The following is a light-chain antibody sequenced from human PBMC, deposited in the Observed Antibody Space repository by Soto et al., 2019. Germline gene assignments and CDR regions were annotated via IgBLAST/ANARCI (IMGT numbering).Light chain of an antibody. J-gene: IGKJ3*01. Sequence: EIVMTQSPAILSVSPGERVTLSCRASQSVNRNLAWYQQTPGQAPRLLIYGSSSKATGTPDRFSGSASGTDFTLTITILQSEDFAVYYCQQYDNWPWGPFTFGPGTRVDAK. CDR2: GSS. CDR1: QSVNRN. CDR3: QQYDNWPWGPFT. V-gene: IGKV3-15*01.